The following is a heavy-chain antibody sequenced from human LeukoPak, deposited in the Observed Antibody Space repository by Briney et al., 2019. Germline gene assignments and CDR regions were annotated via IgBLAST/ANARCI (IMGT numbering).Heavy chain of an antibody. Sequence: PGGSLRLSCAASGFTFSSYSMNWVRQAPGKGLEWVSSISSSSSYIYYADSVKGRFTISRDNAKNSLYLQMNSLRAEDTAVYYCAKEPAASYYYYYMDVWGKGTTVTISS. CDR2: ISSSSSYI. CDR1: GFTFSSYS. D-gene: IGHD2-2*01. CDR3: AKEPAASYYYYYMDV. J-gene: IGHJ6*03. V-gene: IGHV3-21*01.